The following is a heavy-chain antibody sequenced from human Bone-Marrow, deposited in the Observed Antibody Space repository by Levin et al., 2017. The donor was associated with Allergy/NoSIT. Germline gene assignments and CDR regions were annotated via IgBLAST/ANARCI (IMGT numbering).Heavy chain of an antibody. CDR3: ARDWGITMVRGVISPFDY. CDR2: IYHSGST. V-gene: IGHV4-38-2*02. D-gene: IGHD3-10*01. CDR1: GYSIRSGYY. J-gene: IGHJ4*02. Sequence: SQTLSLPCAVSGYSIRSGYYWGWIRQPPGKGLEWIGSIYHSGSTYYNPSLKSRVTISVDTSKNQFSLKLSSVTAADTAVYYCARDWGITMVRGVISPFDYWGQGTLVTVSS.